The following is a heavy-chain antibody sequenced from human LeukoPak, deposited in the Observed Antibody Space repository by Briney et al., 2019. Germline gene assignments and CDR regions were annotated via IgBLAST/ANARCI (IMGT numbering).Heavy chain of an antibody. CDR3: AKDHYYDSSGYYWDEYFQH. Sequence: GGSLRLSCAASGFTFSSYAMSWVRQAPGKGLEWVSAISGSGGSTYYADSVKGRFTISRDNSKNALYLQMNSLRAEDTAVYYCAKDHYYDSSGYYWDEYFQHWGQGTLVTASS. CDR1: GFTFSSYA. CDR2: ISGSGGST. D-gene: IGHD3-22*01. J-gene: IGHJ1*01. V-gene: IGHV3-23*01.